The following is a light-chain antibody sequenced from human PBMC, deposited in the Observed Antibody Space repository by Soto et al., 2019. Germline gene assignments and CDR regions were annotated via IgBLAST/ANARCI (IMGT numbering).Light chain of an antibody. Sequence: QSVLTQPASVSGSPGQSITISCTGTSSDVGGYNYVSWYQQHPGKAPKFMIYDVSNRPSGVYNRFSGSKSGNTASLTISWLQAEDEADYYCSSYTTSNTRQIVFGTGTKVTVL. J-gene: IGLJ1*01. CDR2: DVS. CDR3: SSYTTSNTRQIV. V-gene: IGLV2-14*01. CDR1: SSDVGGYNY.